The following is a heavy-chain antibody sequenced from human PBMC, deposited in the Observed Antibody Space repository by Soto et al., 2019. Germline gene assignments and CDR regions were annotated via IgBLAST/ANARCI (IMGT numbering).Heavy chain of an antibody. Sequence: QVQLQQWGAGLLKPSETLSLTCAVYGGSFSGYYWSWIRQPPGKGLEWIGEINHSGSTNYNPSLKSRVTISVDTSKNQFSLKLSSVTAADTAMYYCARANGYCSGGSCYFQYFQHWGQGTLVTVSS. J-gene: IGHJ1*01. CDR2: INHSGST. CDR3: ARANGYCSGGSCYFQYFQH. D-gene: IGHD2-15*01. CDR1: GGSFSGYY. V-gene: IGHV4-34*01.